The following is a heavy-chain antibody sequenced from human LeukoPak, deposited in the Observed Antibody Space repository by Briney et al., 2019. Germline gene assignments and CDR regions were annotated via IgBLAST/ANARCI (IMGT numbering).Heavy chain of an antibody. CDR3: AKNYLDYVDTAMLKPRKNDAFDI. D-gene: IGHD5-18*01. CDR2: ISYDGSNK. CDR1: GFTFNSYW. V-gene: IGHV3-30*18. Sequence: GESLRLSCAASGFTFNSYWMSWVRQAPGKGLEWVAVISYDGSNKYYADSVKGRFTISRDNSKNTLYLQMNSLRAEDTAVYYCAKNYLDYVDTAMLKPRKNDAFDIWGQGTMVTVSS. J-gene: IGHJ3*02.